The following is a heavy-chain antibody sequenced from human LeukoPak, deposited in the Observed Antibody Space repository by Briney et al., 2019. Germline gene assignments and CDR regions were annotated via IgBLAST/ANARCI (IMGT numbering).Heavy chain of an antibody. CDR3: ARVTIFGVGLDY. V-gene: IGHV3-66*01. J-gene: IGHJ4*02. Sequence: GGSLRLSCAASGFNASSKYMSWVRQAPGKGLEWVSVIYSGGTTNYADSVKGRFTISGDNSKNTLYLQMNSLRAEDTAVYYCARVTIFGVGLDYWGQGTLVTVSS. CDR2: IYSGGTT. D-gene: IGHD3-3*01. CDR1: GFNASSKY.